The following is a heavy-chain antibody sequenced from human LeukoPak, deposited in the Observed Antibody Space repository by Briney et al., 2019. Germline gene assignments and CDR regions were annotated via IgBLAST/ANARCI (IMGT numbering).Heavy chain of an antibody. Sequence: GGSLRLSCAASGFMFSDYYRSWIRQAPGKGLEWVSYISVGSSSTNYADSVKGRFTISRDNAKNSLYLQMNSLRAEDTAVYYCARDGTYDYFDYWGQGTLVTVSS. J-gene: IGHJ4*02. CDR2: ISVGSSST. D-gene: IGHD1-26*01. CDR3: ARDGTYDYFDY. V-gene: IGHV3-11*06. CDR1: GFMFSDYY.